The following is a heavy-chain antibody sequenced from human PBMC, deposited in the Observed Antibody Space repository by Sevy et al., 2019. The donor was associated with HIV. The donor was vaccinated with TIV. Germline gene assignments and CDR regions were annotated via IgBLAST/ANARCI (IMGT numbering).Heavy chain of an antibody. Sequence: GGSLTLSCTASGFILGYYAMHWVRQAPGKGLEWVAVSSYDGGNIYYADSVQGRFTVSRDNSKNTLYLQMNSLRPEDTAMYYCARDFYEFGDPRGLDYWGQGVLVTVSS. D-gene: IGHD4-17*01. V-gene: IGHV3-30-3*01. CDR2: SSYDGGNI. CDR1: GFILGYYA. J-gene: IGHJ4*02. CDR3: ARDFYEFGDPRGLDY.